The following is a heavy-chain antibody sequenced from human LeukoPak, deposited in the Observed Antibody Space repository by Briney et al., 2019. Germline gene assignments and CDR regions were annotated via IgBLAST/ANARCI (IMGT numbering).Heavy chain of an antibody. Sequence: ASVKVPCKASGYTFTGYYMHWVRQAPGQGLEWMGWINPNSGGTNYAQKFQGRVTMTRDTSISTAYMELSRLRSDDTAVYYCARGRFLEWLLSMGDAFDIWGQGTMVTVSS. J-gene: IGHJ3*02. D-gene: IGHD3-3*01. CDR3: ARGRFLEWLLSMGDAFDI. V-gene: IGHV1-2*02. CDR1: GYTFTGYY. CDR2: INPNSGGT.